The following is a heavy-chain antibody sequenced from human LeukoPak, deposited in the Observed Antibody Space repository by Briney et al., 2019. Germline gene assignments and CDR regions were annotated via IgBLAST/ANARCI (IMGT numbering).Heavy chain of an antibody. CDR2: IKEDGSEK. J-gene: IGHJ6*02. CDR3: ARDIEMAPHYYGMDV. D-gene: IGHD5-24*01. V-gene: IGHV3-7*01. CDR1: GFTFSSYW. Sequence: GGSLRLSCAASGFTFSSYWLSWVRQAPGKGLEWVASIKEDGSEKHYVDSVKGRFAFSRDNAQNSLYLQMNSLRAEDTAVYYCARDIEMAPHYYGMDVWGQGTTVTVSS.